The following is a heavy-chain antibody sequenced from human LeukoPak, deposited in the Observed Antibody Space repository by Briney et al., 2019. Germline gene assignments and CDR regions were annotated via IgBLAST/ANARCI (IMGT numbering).Heavy chain of an antibody. CDR2: ISGSGGST. J-gene: IGHJ6*02. CDR3: ASAMVRGVGYYYGMDV. Sequence: GGSLRLSCAASGFTFSSYAMSWVRQAPGKGLEWVSAISGSGGSTYYADSVKGRFTISRDNSKNTLYLQMNSLRAEDTAVYYCASAMVRGVGYYYGMDVWGQGTTVTVSS. CDR1: GFTFSSYA. D-gene: IGHD3-10*01. V-gene: IGHV3-23*01.